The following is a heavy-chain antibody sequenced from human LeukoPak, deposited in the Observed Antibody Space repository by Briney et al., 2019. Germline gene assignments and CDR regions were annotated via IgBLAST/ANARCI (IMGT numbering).Heavy chain of an antibody. Sequence: GASVKVSCKSSVYSFTGYYMNWVRQPPGQGLEWMGWINPNSGGTNYAQKFQGRVTMTRDTSISTAYMGLSRLRSDDTDVYYGAKEGPRISGTSRYWVQGTLVSVSS. CDR2: INPNSGGT. V-gene: IGHV1-2*02. CDR3: AKEGPRISGTSRY. CDR1: VYSFTGYY. J-gene: IGHJ4*02. D-gene: IGHD1-26*01.